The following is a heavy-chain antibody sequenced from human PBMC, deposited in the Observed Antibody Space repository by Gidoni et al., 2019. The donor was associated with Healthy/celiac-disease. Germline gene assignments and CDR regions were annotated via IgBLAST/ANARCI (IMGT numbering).Heavy chain of an antibody. CDR2: IWYDGSNK. CDR1: GFTFSSYG. CDR3: ASSLTGTTRWDFDY. D-gene: IGHD1-20*01. V-gene: IGHV3-33*01. J-gene: IGHJ4*02. Sequence: QVQLVESGGGVVQPGRSLRLSCAASGFTFSSYGMHWVRQAPGKGLEWVAVIWYDGSNKYYADSVKGRFTISRDNSKNTLYLQMNSLRAEDTAVYYCASSLTGTTRWDFDYWGQGTLVTVSS.